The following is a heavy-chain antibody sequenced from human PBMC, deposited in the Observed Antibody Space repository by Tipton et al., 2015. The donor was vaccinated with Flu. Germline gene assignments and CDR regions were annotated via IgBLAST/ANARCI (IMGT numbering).Heavy chain of an antibody. CDR2: INHSGST. CDR3: ARGLSSGYDFVSGY. V-gene: IGHV4-34*01. Sequence: TLSLTCAVYGGSFSGYYWSWIRQPPGKGLEWIGEINHSGSTTYNPSLKSRVTVSLDTSKNQFSLNLSSVTAADTAVYYCARGLSSGYDFVSGYWGQGTLVTVSS. J-gene: IGHJ4*02. D-gene: IGHD5-12*01. CDR1: GGSFSGYY.